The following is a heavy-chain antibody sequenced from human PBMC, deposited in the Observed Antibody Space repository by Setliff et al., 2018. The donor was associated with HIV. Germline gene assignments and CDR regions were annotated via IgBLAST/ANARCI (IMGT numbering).Heavy chain of an antibody. J-gene: IGHJ4*02. D-gene: IGHD3-10*01. CDR2: LYYSGST. CDR1: GGSVSSTTYF. Sequence: SETLSLTCTVSGGSVSSTTYFWGWIRQAPGKGLQWIGSLYYSGSTYYNPSLKSRVTISLDTSKNEVSLKLTSVTAADTAMYYCTRHLPVYYGSGVSYYFDYWGQGTLVTVSS. V-gene: IGHV4-39*01. CDR3: TRHLPVYYGSGVSYYFDY.